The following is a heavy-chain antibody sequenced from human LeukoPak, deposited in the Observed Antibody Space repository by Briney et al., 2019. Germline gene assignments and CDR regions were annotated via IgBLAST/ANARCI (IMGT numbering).Heavy chain of an antibody. CDR2: IYPGDSGT. Sequence: GESLKISCKGSGYSFTSYWIGWVRQVPGKGLEWMGIIYPGDSGTAYSPSFQGQVTVSADKSITTAYLQWSSLKASDTAMYYCARRGRYSYGSYFDYWGQGTLVTVSS. J-gene: IGHJ4*02. CDR3: ARRGRYSYGSYFDY. CDR1: GYSFTSYW. D-gene: IGHD5-18*01. V-gene: IGHV5-51*01.